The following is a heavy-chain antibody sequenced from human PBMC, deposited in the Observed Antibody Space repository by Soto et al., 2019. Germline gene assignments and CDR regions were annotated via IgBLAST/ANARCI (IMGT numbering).Heavy chain of an antibody. Sequence: QVQLVESVGGVVQPGRSLRLSCAASGFTFSSYGMHWVRQAPGKGLEWVAVISYDGSNKYYADSVKGRFTISRDNSKNTLYLQMNSLRAEDTAVYYCAKARSIAARSDYYYGMDVWGQGTTVTVSS. CDR3: AKARSIAARSDYYYGMDV. D-gene: IGHD6-6*01. J-gene: IGHJ6*02. CDR2: ISYDGSNK. CDR1: GFTFSSYG. V-gene: IGHV3-30*18.